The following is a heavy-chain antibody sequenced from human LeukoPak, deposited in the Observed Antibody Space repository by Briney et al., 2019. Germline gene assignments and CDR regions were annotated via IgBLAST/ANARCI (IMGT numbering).Heavy chain of an antibody. CDR3: ATEGGWGPTDYGDNVY. V-gene: IGHV1-18*01. Sequence: ASVKVSCKASGYTFTNYGITWVRQAPGQALEWMGWISPYKGNTNYTQKVQGRVTLTTDTSTNTVYMELRSLRSDDTAVYFCATEGGWGPTDYGDNVYWGQGTLVTVSS. CDR2: ISPYKGNT. D-gene: IGHD4-17*01. J-gene: IGHJ4*02. CDR1: GYTFTNYG.